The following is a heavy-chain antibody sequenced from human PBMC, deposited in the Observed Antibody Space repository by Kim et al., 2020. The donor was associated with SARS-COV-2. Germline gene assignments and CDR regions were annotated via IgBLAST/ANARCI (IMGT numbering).Heavy chain of an antibody. J-gene: IGHJ4*02. Sequence: GGSLRLSCAASGFTFSGYTMSWVRQAPGKGLEWVSAISASGADTNYADSVRGRLTISRDNSNNTLYLQINRLIAEDTALYYCAKGRGTYYFDYWGQGTLVTVSS. CDR3: AKGRGTYYFDY. CDR1: GFTFSGYT. V-gene: IGHV3-23*01. CDR2: ISASGADT. D-gene: IGHD1-26*01.